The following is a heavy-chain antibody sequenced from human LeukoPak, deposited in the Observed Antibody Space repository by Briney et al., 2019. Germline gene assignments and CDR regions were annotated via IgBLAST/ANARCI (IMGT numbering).Heavy chain of an antibody. CDR1: GYTFTNYD. D-gene: IGHD1-26*01. V-gene: IGHV1-8*03. CDR3: ARDQSGSYLFDY. Sequence: ASVKVSCEASGYTFTNYDINWVRQTTGQGLEWMGWMNPNSGNTGYAQKFQGRVTITRNTSISTAYMELSSLRSEDTAVYYCARDQSGSYLFDYWGQGTLVTVSS. J-gene: IGHJ4*02. CDR2: MNPNSGNT.